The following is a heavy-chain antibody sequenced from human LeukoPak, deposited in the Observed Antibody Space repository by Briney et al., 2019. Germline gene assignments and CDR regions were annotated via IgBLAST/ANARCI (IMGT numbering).Heavy chain of an antibody. D-gene: IGHD3-16*01. CDR2: IYTSGST. CDR1: GGSISSYY. V-gene: IGHV4-4*07. J-gene: IGHJ4*02. CDR3: ARDGGVTSRAPPPPGPQSY. Sequence: SETLSLTCTVSGGSISSYYWSWIRQPPGKGLEWIGRIYTSGSTNYNPSLKSRVTMSVDTSKNQFSLKLSSVTAADTAVYYCARDGGVTSRAPPPPGPQSYWGQGTLVTVSS.